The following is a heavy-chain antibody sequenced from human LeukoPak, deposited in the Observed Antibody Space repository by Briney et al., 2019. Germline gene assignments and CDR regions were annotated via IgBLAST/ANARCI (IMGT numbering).Heavy chain of an antibody. CDR2: IGGGGGGT. V-gene: IGHV3-23*01. CDR3: AKDAGTTGEGGPDY. Sequence: PGGSLRLSCAASGFTFSSYAMSWVRQAPGKGLEWVSAIGGGGGGTYYADSVKGRFTISRDNSKNTLYLQMNRLRAEDTAIYYCAKDAGTTGEGGPDYWGQGTLVTVSS. D-gene: IGHD1-7*01. CDR1: GFTFSSYA. J-gene: IGHJ4*02.